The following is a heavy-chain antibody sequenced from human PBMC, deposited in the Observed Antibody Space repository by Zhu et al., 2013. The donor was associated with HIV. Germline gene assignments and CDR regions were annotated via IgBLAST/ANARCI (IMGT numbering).Heavy chain of an antibody. J-gene: IGHJ5*02. CDR3: VGRGGTVTTSFDP. V-gene: IGHV1-69*02. Sequence: QVQLVQSGAEVKKPGSSVKVSCKASGGTFSSYTISWVRQAPGQGLEWMGRIIPILGIANYAQKFQGRVTITADKSTSTAYMELSSLRSEDTAVYYCVGRGGTVTTSFDPWGQGTLVTVSS. CDR1: GGTFSSYT. CDR2: IIPILGIA. D-gene: IGHD4-4*01.